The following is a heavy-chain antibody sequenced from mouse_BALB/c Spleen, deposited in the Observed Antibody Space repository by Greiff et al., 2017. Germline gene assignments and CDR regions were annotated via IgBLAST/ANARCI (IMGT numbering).Heavy chain of an antibody. Sequence: EVKVVESGGGLVQPGGSMKLSCVASGFTFSNYWMNWVRQSPEKGLEWVAEIRLKSNNYATHYAESVKGRFTISRDDSKSSVYLQMNNLRAEDTGIYYCTGGSSGDWYFDVWGAGTTVTVSS. J-gene: IGHJ1*01. CDR1: GFTFSNYW. CDR2: IRLKSNNYAT. D-gene: IGHD1-1*01. CDR3: TGGSSGDWYFDV. V-gene: IGHV6-6*02.